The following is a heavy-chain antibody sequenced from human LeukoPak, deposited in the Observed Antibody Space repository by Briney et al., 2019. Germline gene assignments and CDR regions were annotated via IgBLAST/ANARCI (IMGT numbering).Heavy chain of an antibody. CDR2: INHSGSA. Sequence: PSETLSLTCAVYGGSFSGYYWSWIRQPPGKGLEWLGEINHSGSANYNPSPNRRVTISVDTSKNQFSLRLSAVTVADTAVYYCARARRDSGFYRIDYWGQGALVIVSS. CDR3: ARARRDSGFYRIDY. D-gene: IGHD2/OR15-2a*01. V-gene: IGHV4-34*01. CDR1: GGSFSGYY. J-gene: IGHJ4*02.